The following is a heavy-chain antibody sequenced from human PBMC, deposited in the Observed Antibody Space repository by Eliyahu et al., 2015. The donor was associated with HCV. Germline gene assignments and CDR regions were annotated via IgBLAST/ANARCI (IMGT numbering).Heavy chain of an antibody. J-gene: IGHJ4*02. D-gene: IGHD1-26*01. V-gene: IGHV3-30*02. CDR1: GFTFSSYG. Sequence: QVQLVESGGGVVQPGGSLRLSCAASGFTFSSYGMHWVRQAPGKGLEWVAFIRYDGSNKYYADSVKGRFTISRDNSKNTLYLQMNSLRAEDTAVYYCAKVAEPFFREDIDYWGQGTLVTVSS. CDR3: AKVAEPFFREDIDY. CDR2: IRYDGSNK.